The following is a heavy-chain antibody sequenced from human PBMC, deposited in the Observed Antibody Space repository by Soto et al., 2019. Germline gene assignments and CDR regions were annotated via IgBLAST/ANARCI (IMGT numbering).Heavy chain of an antibody. CDR3: ARTVRFSVPSGFDI. J-gene: IGHJ3*02. CDR1: GTIITSSL. CDR2: IDHSASYS. Sequence: PXAALNISCTCSGTIITSSLSRLVRQMPGKGLDWIWRIDHSASYSNGSPSIQGHNTISADKSISTGYLQWGSLKASGAAMYYCARTVRFSVPSGFDIWGQGTMVTVSS. D-gene: IGHD3-3*01. V-gene: IGHV5-10-1*01.